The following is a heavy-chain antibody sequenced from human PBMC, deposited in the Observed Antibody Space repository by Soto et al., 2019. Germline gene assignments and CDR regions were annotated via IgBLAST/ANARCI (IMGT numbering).Heavy chain of an antibody. V-gene: IGHV4-61*01. J-gene: IGHJ5*02. D-gene: IGHD3-10*01. CDR2: IYYSGST. Sequence: PSETLSLTCTVSGGSVSSGSYYWSWIRQPPGKGLEWIGYIYYSGSTNYNPPLKSRVTISVDTSKNQFSLKLSSVTAADTAVYYCARDVKGSWFDPWGQGTLVTVSS. CDR1: GGSVSSGSYY. CDR3: ARDVKGSWFDP.